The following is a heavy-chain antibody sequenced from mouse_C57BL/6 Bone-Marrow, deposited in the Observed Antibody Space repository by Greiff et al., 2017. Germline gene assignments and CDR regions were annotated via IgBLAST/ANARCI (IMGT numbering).Heavy chain of an antibody. CDR1: GFTFSDYG. D-gene: IGHD1-1*01. V-gene: IGHV5-17*01. Sequence: EVNVVESGGGLVKPGGSLKLSCAASGFTFSDYGMHWVRQAPEKGLEWVAYISSGSSTIYYADTVKGRFTISRDNAKNTLFLQMTSLRSEDTAMYYCARPYYYGSSLFGYWGQGTTLTVSS. CDR3: ARPYYYGSSLFGY. CDR2: ISSGSSTI. J-gene: IGHJ2*01.